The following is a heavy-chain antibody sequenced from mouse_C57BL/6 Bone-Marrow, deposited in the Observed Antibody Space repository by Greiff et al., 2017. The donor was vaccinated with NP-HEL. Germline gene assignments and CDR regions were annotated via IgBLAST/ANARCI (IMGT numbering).Heavy chain of an antibody. J-gene: IGHJ3*01. V-gene: IGHV1-39*01. CDR1: GYSFTDYN. D-gene: IGHD1-1*01. Sequence: EVKLVESGPELVKPGASVKISCKASGYSFTDYNMNWVKQSNGKSLEWIGVINPNYGTTSYNQKFKGKATLTVDQSSSTAYMQLNSLTSEDSAVYYCARLYYYGSSLAYWGQGTLVTVSA. CDR3: ARLYYYGSSLAY. CDR2: INPNYGTT.